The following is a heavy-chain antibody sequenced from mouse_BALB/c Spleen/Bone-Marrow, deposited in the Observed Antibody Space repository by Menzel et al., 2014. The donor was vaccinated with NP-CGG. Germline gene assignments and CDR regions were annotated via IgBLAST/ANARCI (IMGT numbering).Heavy chain of an antibody. CDR3: ARRGYYGSSLDY. CDR1: GYSITSDYA. D-gene: IGHD1-1*01. CDR2: ISYSGST. Sequence: EAQRVESGPGLVKPSQSLSLTCTVTGYSITSDYAWNWIRQFPGNKLEWMGYISYSGSTSYNPSLKSRISITRDTSKNQFFLQLNAVTTEDTATYYWARRGYYGSSLDYWVQGTTLTVPS. J-gene: IGHJ2*01. V-gene: IGHV3-2*02.